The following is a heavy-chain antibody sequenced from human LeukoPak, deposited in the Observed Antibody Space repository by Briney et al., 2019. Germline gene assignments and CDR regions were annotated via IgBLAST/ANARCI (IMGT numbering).Heavy chain of an antibody. J-gene: IGHJ6*03. Sequence: PSETLSLTCTVSGGSISSSSYYWGWIRQPPGKGLEWIGSIYYSGSTYYNPSLKSRVTISVDTSKNQSSLKLSSVTAADTAVYYCATTGYCSSTSCYMGGYYYYYYMDVWGKGTTVTVS. CDR3: ATTGYCSSTSCYMGGYYYYYYMDV. CDR1: GGSISSSSYY. CDR2: IYYSGST. V-gene: IGHV4-39*07. D-gene: IGHD2-2*02.